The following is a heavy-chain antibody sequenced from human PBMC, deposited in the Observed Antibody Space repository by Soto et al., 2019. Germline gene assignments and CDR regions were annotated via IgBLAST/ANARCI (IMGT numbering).Heavy chain of an antibody. D-gene: IGHD1-26*01. J-gene: IGHJ6*01. V-gene: IGHV3-72*01. CDR3: TRGLLGGAPSYTFHGMDV. CDR1: GFTFSDYY. CDR2: SRNRVNSHTT. Sequence: EVQLVESGGGLVQPGGSLRLSCAASGFTFSDYYMDRVRQAPGKRLEWVARSRNRVNSHTTEYAASVKGRFTISRDESKSSLYLQMNSLKIEDTAVYYCTRGLLGGAPSYTFHGMDVWGQGTTVTVSS.